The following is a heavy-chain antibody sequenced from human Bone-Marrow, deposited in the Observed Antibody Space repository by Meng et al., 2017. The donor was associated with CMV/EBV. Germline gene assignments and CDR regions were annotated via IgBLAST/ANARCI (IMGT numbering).Heavy chain of an antibody. V-gene: IGHV5-51*01. CDR3: ARHECICSGGNCTANWFDS. Sequence: FSIDWIAWVRQMPGRGPEWMGIIYPGDSDARYNPSFQGLVTISADRSISTAYLQWSILEASDTALYYCARHECICSGGNCTANWFDSWGQGTLVTVSS. D-gene: IGHD2-8*02. J-gene: IGHJ5*01. CDR2: IYPGDSDA. CDR1: FSIDW.